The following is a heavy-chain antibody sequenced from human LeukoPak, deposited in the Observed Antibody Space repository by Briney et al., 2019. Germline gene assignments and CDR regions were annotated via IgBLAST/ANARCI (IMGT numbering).Heavy chain of an antibody. Sequence: GGSLRLSCAASGFTLSSYAMSWVRQAPGKGLEWVSGINWNGGSTGYADSVKGRFTISRDNAKNSLYVQMNSLRAEDTALYFCVKAYRTGRWLPLDYWGQGTLVTVSS. D-gene: IGHD5-24*01. V-gene: IGHV3-20*04. CDR3: VKAYRTGRWLPLDY. J-gene: IGHJ4*02. CDR2: INWNGGST. CDR1: GFTLSSYA.